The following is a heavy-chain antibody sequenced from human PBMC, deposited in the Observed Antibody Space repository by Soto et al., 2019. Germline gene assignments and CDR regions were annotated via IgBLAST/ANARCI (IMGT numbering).Heavy chain of an antibody. Sequence: GGSLRLSCAASGLTFSHNWMHWGRQVPGEGLVWVSSINNDGSRTWYADSVRGRIAMSRDNARNLVYLQMNSLRAEDTAVYYCGTTFEYWGQGALVTVSS. CDR3: GTTFEY. D-gene: IGHD1-1*01. CDR2: INNDGSRT. J-gene: IGHJ4*02. V-gene: IGHV3-74*01. CDR1: GLTFSHNW.